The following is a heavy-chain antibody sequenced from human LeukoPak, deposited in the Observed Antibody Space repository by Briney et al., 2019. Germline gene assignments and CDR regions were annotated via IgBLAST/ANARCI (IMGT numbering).Heavy chain of an antibody. Sequence: SETLSLTCAVYGGSFGGYYWSWIRQPPGKGLEWIGEINHSGSTNYNPSLKSRVTISVDTSKNQFSLKLSSVTAADTAVYYCATRPELAGWFDPWGQGTLVTVSS. D-gene: IGHD6-6*01. CDR3: ATRPELAGWFDP. J-gene: IGHJ5*02. CDR2: INHSGST. CDR1: GGSFGGYY. V-gene: IGHV4-34*01.